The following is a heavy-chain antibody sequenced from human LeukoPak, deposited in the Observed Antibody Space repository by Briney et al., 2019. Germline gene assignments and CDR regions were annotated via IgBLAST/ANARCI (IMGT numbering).Heavy chain of an antibody. CDR2: INHSGST. J-gene: IGHJ6*04. CDR1: GFTFSKAW. D-gene: IGHD2-8*02. V-gene: IGHV4-34*01. CDR3: ARGTSGARYYYYGMDV. Sequence: SGGSLRLSCAASGFTFSKAWMNWVRQGPGKGLEWIGEINHSGSTNYNPSLKSRVTISVDTSKNQFSLKLSSVTAADTAVYYCARGTSGARYYYYGMDVWGKGTTVTVSS.